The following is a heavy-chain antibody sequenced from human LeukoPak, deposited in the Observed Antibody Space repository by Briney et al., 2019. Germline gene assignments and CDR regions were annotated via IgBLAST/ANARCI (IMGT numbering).Heavy chain of an antibody. CDR3: ARMSHGSGSYYPLWD. CDR1: GGSISSSSYY. V-gene: IGHV4-39*01. Sequence: SETLSLTCTVSGGSISSSSYYWGWIRQPPGKGLEWIGSIYHSGSTYYNPSLKSRVTISVDTSKNQFSLKLSSVTAADTAVYYCARMSHGSGSYYPLWDWGQGTLVTVSS. J-gene: IGHJ4*02. CDR2: IYHSGST. D-gene: IGHD3-10*01.